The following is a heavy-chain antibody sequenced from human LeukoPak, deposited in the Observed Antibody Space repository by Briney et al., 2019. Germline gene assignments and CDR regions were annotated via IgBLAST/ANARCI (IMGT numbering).Heavy chain of an antibody. Sequence: SLRLSCAAYTLSFNSYHMHWDRQAPGKGLMGVAVIWVEGSDKYYADSVKGRFTISRDNSKNTLYLEMNNLRAEDTAVYYCAREQFDGFDYLGQGTMVTVSS. CDR2: IWVEGSDK. CDR1: TLSFNSYH. CDR3: AREQFDGFDY. D-gene: IGHD5-24*01. V-gene: IGHV3-33*01. J-gene: IGHJ4*02.